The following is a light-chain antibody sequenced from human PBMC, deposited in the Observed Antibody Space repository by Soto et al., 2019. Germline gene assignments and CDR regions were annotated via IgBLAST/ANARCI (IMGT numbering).Light chain of an antibody. Sequence: EIVLTQSPATLSLSPGERATLSCRASQSVGKYLAWYQQKPGQAPRLLIYDASNRATGIPARFSGSGSGTDFTLTISSLQAEDVAVYYCQQYHSPPLAFGGGTKVEIK. CDR3: QQYHSPPLA. J-gene: IGKJ4*01. V-gene: IGKV3-11*01. CDR2: DAS. CDR1: QSVGKY.